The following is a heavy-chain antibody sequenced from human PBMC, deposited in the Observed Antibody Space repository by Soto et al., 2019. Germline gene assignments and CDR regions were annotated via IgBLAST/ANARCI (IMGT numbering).Heavy chain of an antibody. CDR1: GYTFTDYY. Sequence: ASVKVSCKSSGYTFTDYYMHWVRQAPGQRHEWMGWINPNSGGTNYAQKFQGWVTMTRDTSISTAYMELSRLRSDDTAVYYCARVGYSSSWYVAFDIWGQGTMVTVSS. D-gene: IGHD6-13*01. CDR3: ARVGYSSSWYVAFDI. V-gene: IGHV1-2*04. J-gene: IGHJ3*02. CDR2: INPNSGGT.